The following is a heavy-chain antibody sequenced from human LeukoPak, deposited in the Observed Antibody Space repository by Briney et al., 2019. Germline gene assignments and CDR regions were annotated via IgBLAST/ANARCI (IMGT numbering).Heavy chain of an antibody. CDR2: ISSSGSTI. J-gene: IGHJ6*04. V-gene: IGHV3-48*03. Sequence: PAGRSLRLSCAASGFTLSSYEMNWVRQAPGKGLEWVSYISSSGSTIYYADSVKGRFTISRDNAKNSLYLQMNSLRAEDTAVYYCAELGITMIGGVWGKGTTVTISS. D-gene: IGHD3-10*02. CDR3: AELGITMIGGV. CDR1: GFTLSSYE.